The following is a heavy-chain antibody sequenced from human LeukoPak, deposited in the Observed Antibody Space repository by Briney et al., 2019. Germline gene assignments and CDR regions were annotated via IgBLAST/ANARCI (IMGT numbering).Heavy chain of an antibody. J-gene: IGHJ4*02. CDR1: GFTFSSYA. CDR3: ARDQLAFSGYDTLFDY. D-gene: IGHD5-12*01. Sequence: GGSLRLSCAASGFTFSSYAMSWVRQAPGKGLEWVSAISGSGGSTYYADSLKGRFTISRDNSKNTLYLQMNSLRAEDTAIYYCARDQLAFSGYDTLFDYWGQGTLVTVSS. V-gene: IGHV3-23*01. CDR2: ISGSGGST.